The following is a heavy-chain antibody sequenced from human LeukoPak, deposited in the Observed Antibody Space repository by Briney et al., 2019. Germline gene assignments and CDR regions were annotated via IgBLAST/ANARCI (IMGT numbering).Heavy chain of an antibody. J-gene: IGHJ4*02. CDR3: ARATLSDYYFNY. Sequence: ASVKVSCKASGYAFTSYYMHWVRQAPGQGLEWMGIINPSGGSTSYAQKFQGRVTMTRDTSTNTVYMELSSLRSEDTAVYFCARATLSDYYFNYWGQGTLVTVSS. V-gene: IGHV1-46*01. CDR2: INPSGGST. CDR1: GYAFTSYY.